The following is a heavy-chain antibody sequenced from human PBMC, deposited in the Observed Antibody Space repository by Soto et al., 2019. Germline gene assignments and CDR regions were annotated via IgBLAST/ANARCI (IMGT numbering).Heavy chain of an antibody. D-gene: IGHD4-4*01. CDR1: GFTFSSYS. V-gene: IGHV3-21*01. Sequence: GGSLGLACSASGFTFSSYSMNWVRQAPGKGLEWVSSISSSSSYIYYADSVKGRFTISRDNAKNSLYLQMNSLRAEDTAVYYCARVNPYSNYGLDYWGQGTLVTVSS. CDR3: ARVNPYSNYGLDY. J-gene: IGHJ4*02. CDR2: ISSSSSYI.